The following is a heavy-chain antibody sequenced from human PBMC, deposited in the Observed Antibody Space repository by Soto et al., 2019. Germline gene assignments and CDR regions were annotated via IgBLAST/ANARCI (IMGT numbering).Heavy chain of an antibody. CDR1: GFTFSSYA. V-gene: IGHV3-23*01. CDR2: ISGSGGST. Sequence: PGGSLRLSCAASGFTFSSYAMSWVRQAPGKGLEWVSAISGSGGSTYYADSVKGRYTISRDNSKNTLYLQMNSLRAEDTAVYYCAKASTPPKALLILAFDIWGQGTMVTVSS. D-gene: IGHD2-15*01. CDR3: AKASTPPKALLILAFDI. J-gene: IGHJ3*02.